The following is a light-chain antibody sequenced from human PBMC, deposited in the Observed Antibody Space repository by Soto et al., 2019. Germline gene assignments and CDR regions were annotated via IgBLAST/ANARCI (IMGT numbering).Light chain of an antibody. Sequence: QSALTQPPSVSGSPGQSVTISCTGTSSDVGSYNRVSWYQQPPGTAPKLMIYEVSDRPSGVPDRFSGSKSGNTASLTISGLQAEDEADYYCSSYTRSSTYVFGTVTKVTVL. CDR2: EVS. J-gene: IGLJ1*01. V-gene: IGLV2-18*02. CDR3: SSYTRSSTYV. CDR1: SSDVGSYNR.